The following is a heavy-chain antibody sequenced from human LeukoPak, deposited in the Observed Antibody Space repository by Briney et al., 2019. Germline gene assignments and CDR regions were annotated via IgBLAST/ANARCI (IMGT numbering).Heavy chain of an antibody. CDR1: GGSLSSYY. V-gene: IGHV4-59*08. D-gene: IGHD2-2*01. CDR2: IYYSGST. J-gene: IGHJ6*04. Sequence: SETLSLTCTVSGGSLSSYYWSWIRQPPGKGLEWIGYIYYSGSTNYNPSLKSRVTISVDTSKNQFSLKLSSVTAADTAVYHCATRYCSISACRASSHHCFDVWGKGTTVTVSS. CDR3: ATRYCSISACRASSHHCFDV.